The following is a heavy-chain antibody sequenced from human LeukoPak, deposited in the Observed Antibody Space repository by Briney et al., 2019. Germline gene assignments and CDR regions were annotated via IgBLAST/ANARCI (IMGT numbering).Heavy chain of an antibody. Sequence: PSETLSLTCAVSADSFSSHYWTWIRQPPGKRLQSIGYISYIGSTNYNPSLKSRVTISIDTSKNQFSLKLSSVTAADTAVYYCARDLVTVTKGFDIWGQGTMVSVSS. D-gene: IGHD4-17*01. V-gene: IGHV4-59*11. J-gene: IGHJ3*02. CDR3: ARDLVTVTKGFDI. CDR1: ADSFSSHY. CDR2: ISYIGST.